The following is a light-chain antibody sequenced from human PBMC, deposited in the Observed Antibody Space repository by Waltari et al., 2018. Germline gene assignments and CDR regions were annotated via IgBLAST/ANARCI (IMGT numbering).Light chain of an antibody. V-gene: IGLV2-23*02. CDR3: CSYAGDTTWV. CDR1: SCDVGNYNL. J-gene: IGLJ3*02. Sequence: QPALTQPAPVSGSPGQPITISCTGTSCDVGNYNLDSWYQQHPGKAPKFMIYEVTKRPSGVSDRFSGSKSGNTASLTISGLQAEDEADYYCCSYAGDTTWVFGGGTKLTVL. CDR2: EVT.